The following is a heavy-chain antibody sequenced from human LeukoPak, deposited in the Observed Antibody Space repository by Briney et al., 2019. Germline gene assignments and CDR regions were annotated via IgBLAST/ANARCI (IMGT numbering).Heavy chain of an antibody. CDR1: GGSISSSSY. CDR2: IYSGGST. D-gene: IGHD3-22*01. J-gene: IGHJ4*02. Sequence: PSETLSLTCTVSGGSISSSSYMSWVRQAPGKGLEWVSVIYSGGSTYYADSVKGRFTISRDNSKNTLYLQMNSLRAEDTAVYYCARLHSSGYSLDYWGQGTLVTVSS. CDR3: ARLHSSGYSLDY. V-gene: IGHV3-53*01.